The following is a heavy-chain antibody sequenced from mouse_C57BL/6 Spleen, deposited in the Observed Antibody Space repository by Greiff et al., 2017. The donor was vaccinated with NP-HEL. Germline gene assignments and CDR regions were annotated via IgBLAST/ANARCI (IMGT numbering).Heavy chain of an antibody. Sequence: EVMLVESEGGLVQPGSSMKLSCTASGFTFSDYYMAWVRQVPEKGLEWVANINYDGSSTYYLDSLKSRFIISRDNAKNILYLQMSSLKSEDTATYYCARDDGYYGVYWGQGTSVTVSS. CDR1: GFTFSDYY. D-gene: IGHD2-3*01. V-gene: IGHV5-16*01. CDR2: INYDGSST. CDR3: ARDDGYYGVY. J-gene: IGHJ4*01.